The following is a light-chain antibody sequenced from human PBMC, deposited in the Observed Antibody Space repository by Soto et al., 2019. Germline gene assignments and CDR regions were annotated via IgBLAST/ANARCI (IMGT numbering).Light chain of an antibody. J-gene: IGLJ1*01. V-gene: IGLV2-14*01. CDR1: SGDIGSYNR. Sequence: QSALTQPPSVSSSPGQSITISCSGTSGDIGSYNRVSWYQQHPGKAPKLIIYEVTDRPSGVSNRFSGSKSGNTASLTISGLQAEDEAEYYCSSYTNINTRACVFGTGTKVTVL. CDR3: SSYTNINTRACV. CDR2: EVT.